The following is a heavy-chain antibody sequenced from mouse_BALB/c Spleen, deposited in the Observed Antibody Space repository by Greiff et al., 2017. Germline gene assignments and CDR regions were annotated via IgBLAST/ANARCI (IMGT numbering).Heavy chain of an antibody. CDR1: GYTFSSYW. V-gene: IGHV1-9*01. Sequence: QVQLQQSGAELMKPGASVKISCKATGYTFSSYWIEWVKQRPGHGLEWIGEILPGSGSTNYNEKFKGKATFTADTSSNTAYMQLSSLTSEDSAVYYCARSGHYYAMDYWGQGTSVTVSS. J-gene: IGHJ4*01. D-gene: IGHD3-1*01. CDR3: ARSGHYYAMDY. CDR2: ILPGSGST.